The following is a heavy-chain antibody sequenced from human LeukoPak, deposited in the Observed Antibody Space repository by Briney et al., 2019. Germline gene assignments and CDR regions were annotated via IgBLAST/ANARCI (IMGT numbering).Heavy chain of an antibody. D-gene: IGHD5-12*01. CDR3: ARDGYSGYHYHDWFDP. CDR1: GYTFTDYF. V-gene: IGHV1-2*02. Sequence: HRASVKVSCKASGYTFTDYFIHWVRQAPGQGLEWMGWIDPDSGGTRYAQKFQGRVTMTSDTSISTAYMELSSLGSDDTAVYYCARDGYSGYHYHDWFDPWGQGTLVTVSS. CDR2: IDPDSGGT. J-gene: IGHJ5*02.